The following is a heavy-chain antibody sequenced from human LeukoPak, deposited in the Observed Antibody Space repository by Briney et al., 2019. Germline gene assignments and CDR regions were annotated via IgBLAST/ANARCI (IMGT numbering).Heavy chain of an antibody. J-gene: IGHJ4*02. CDR2: IYYRDTT. D-gene: IGHD3-10*01. CDR1: GSSISSYY. CDR3: ARGKDLLDY. V-gene: IGHV4-59*01. Sequence: PSETLSLTCTVSGSSISSYYWSWIRQPPGKGLEWIGYIYYRDTTSYNPSLKSRVTISVDTSKNHFSLKLSSVTVADTAVYYCARGKDLLDYWGQGTLATVSS.